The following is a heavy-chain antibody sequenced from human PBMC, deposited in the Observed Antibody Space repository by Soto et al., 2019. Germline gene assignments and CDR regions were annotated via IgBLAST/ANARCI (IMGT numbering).Heavy chain of an antibody. CDR3: ARTPIAVAGTLPYYFDY. Sequence: ASVKVSCTASGGTFSSYAISWVRQAPGQGLEWMGGIIPIFGTANYAQKFQGRVTITADESTSTAYMELSSLRSEDTAVYYCARTPIAVAGTLPYYFDYWGQGTLVTVSS. CDR2: IIPIFGTA. J-gene: IGHJ4*02. D-gene: IGHD6-19*01. V-gene: IGHV1-69*13. CDR1: GGTFSSYA.